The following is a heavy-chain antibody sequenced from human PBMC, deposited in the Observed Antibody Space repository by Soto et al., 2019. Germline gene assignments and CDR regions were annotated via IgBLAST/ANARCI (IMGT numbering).Heavy chain of an antibody. CDR3: AKDRGYSGYHLFLHAFDI. Sequence: GGSLRLSCAASGFTFDDYAMHWVRQAPGKGLEWVSGISWNSGSIGSADSVKGRFTISRDNAKNSLYLQMNSLRAEDTALYYCAKDRGYSGYHLFLHAFDIWGQGTMITVSS. CDR1: GFTFDDYA. D-gene: IGHD5-12*01. V-gene: IGHV3-9*01. J-gene: IGHJ3*02. CDR2: ISWNSGSI.